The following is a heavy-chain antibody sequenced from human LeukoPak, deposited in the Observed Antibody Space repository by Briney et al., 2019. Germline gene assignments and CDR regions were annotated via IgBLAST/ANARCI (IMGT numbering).Heavy chain of an antibody. CDR2: IYYSGST. D-gene: IGHD6-19*01. CDR1: GGSISSYY. Sequence: NPSGTLSLTCTVSGGSISSYYWSWIRQPPGKGLEWIGYIYYSGSTNYNTSLKSRVTIALDTSKNQFSLKLTSVTAADTAVYYCARYGGWYEHDYWGQGTQVTVSS. V-gene: IGHV4-59*01. CDR3: ARYGGWYEHDY. J-gene: IGHJ4*02.